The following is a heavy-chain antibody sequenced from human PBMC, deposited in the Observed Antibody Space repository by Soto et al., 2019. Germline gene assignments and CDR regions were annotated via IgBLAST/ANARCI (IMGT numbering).Heavy chain of an antibody. D-gene: IGHD6-19*01. J-gene: IGHJ5*02. Sequence: SETLSLTCTVSGGSISSSSYYWGWIRQPPGKGLEWIGSIYYSGSTYYNPSLKSRVTISVDTSKTQFSLKLSSVTAADTAVYYCARHVSGSLIAVAGTGWFDPWGQGTLVTVSS. CDR1: GGSISSSSYY. V-gene: IGHV4-39*01. CDR3: ARHVSGSLIAVAGTGWFDP. CDR2: IYYSGST.